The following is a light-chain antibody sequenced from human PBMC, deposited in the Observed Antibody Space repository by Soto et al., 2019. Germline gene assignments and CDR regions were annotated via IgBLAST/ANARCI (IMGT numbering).Light chain of an antibody. J-gene: IGKJ4*01. Sequence: EIVMTQSPATLSVSPGERATLSCRATQTVSSNLAWYQQKPGHAPRLLIYDASTRATGVPARFSGSGSGTEFTLTISSLQSEDFAVYYCQQYNNWPPLTFGGGTKVEI. V-gene: IGKV3-15*01. CDR2: DAS. CDR3: QQYNNWPPLT. CDR1: QTVSSN.